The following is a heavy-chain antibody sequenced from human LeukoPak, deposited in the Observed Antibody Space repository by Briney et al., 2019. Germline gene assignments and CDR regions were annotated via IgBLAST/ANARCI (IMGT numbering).Heavy chain of an antibody. CDR3: ARLLKYYYGSGSYQVYFDY. CDR1: GGSVSAYY. J-gene: IGHJ4*02. D-gene: IGHD3-10*01. V-gene: IGHV4-34*01. Sequence: PSETLSLTCAVYGGSVSAYYWNWIRQPPGKGLEWLGEIDHSGSTNYNPSLKSRLTISVDTSKNQFSLKLSSVTAADTAVYYCARLLKYYYGSGSYQVYFDYWGQGTLVTVSS. CDR2: IDHSGST.